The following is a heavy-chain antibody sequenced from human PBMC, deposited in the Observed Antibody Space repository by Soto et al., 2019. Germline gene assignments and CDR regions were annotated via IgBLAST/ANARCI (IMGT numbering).Heavy chain of an antibody. CDR1: GGSISSNY. D-gene: IGHD6-13*01. CDR2: VYNSGST. J-gene: IGHJ4*02. Sequence: SETLSLTCTVSGGSISSNYWTWIPQPPGKGLEWIGYVYNSGSTNYNPSLKSRVTISEDTSKSQFSLKVNSMTAADTAVYYCARYRREAVAGYTLDNWGQGTLVTVSS. V-gene: IGHV4-59*01. CDR3: ARYRREAVAGYTLDN.